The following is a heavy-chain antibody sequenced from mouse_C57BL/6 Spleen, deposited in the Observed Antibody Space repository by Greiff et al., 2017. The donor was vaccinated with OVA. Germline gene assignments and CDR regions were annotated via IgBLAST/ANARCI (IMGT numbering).Heavy chain of an antibody. J-gene: IGHJ4*01. CDR3: TRRRGSHYAMDY. V-gene: IGHV1-15*01. Sequence: QLQQSGAELVRPGASVTLSCKASGYTFTDYEMHWVKQTPVHGLEWIGAIDPETGGTAYNQKFKGKAILTADKSSSTAYMELRSLTSEDSAVYYCTRRRGSHYAMDYWGQGTSVTVSS. CDR1: GYTFTDYE. CDR2: IDPETGGT.